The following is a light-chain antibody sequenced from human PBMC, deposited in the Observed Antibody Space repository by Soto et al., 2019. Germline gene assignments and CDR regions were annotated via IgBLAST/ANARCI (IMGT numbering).Light chain of an antibody. Sequence: SYELTQPPSVSVAPGKTAKISCGGDNIGDTSVHWYQQKAGQAPVLVIHYNSDRPSGIPERFSGSNSDNTATLTINRVEAGDEADYYCHVWDSSPNHVIFGGGPKLTVL. J-gene: IGLJ2*01. CDR2: YNS. CDR1: NIGDTS. CDR3: HVWDSSPNHVI. V-gene: IGLV3-21*04.